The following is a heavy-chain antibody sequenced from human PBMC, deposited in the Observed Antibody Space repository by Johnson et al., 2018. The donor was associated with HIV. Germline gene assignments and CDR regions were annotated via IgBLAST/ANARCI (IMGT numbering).Heavy chain of an antibody. Sequence: VQLVESGGGLVQPGGSMRLSCAASGFTVSSNYMSWVRQAPGQGLGWVSVIYSGGGTSSADSVNGKFTISSDDSKTPLYLQMNSLKTEDTAVYYCITGGSGTIPSGAFDIWGQGTMVTVSS. CDR2: IYSGGGT. CDR1: GFTVSSNY. D-gene: IGHD1-26*01. CDR3: ITGGSGTIPSGAFDI. V-gene: IGHV3-66*01. J-gene: IGHJ3*02.